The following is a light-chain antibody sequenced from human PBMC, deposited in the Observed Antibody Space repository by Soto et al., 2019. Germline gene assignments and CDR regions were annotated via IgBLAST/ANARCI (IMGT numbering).Light chain of an antibody. Sequence: EIVLTQSPATLSLSPGERATLSCRASQSVSVNSLAWYQQRGGQAPRLLIYAASTRATGVPDRFSGTGSGTDFALTISRLETDDSAVYYCQPYGGSPFNFGPGTKVDIK. V-gene: IGKV3-20*01. J-gene: IGKJ3*01. CDR1: QSVSVNS. CDR3: QPYGGSPFN. CDR2: AAS.